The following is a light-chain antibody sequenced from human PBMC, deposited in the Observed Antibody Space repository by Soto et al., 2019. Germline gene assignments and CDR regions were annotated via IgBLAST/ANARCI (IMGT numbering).Light chain of an antibody. CDR1: SDDVGGYNY. CDR2: EVT. Sequence: QSALTQPASVSGSPGQSITISCTGTSDDVGGYNYVSWYQQHSGKAPKLIIYEVTNRPSGVSNRFSGSKSGNTASLTVSGLQAEDEADYYCSSYGGSYNYVFGTGTKLTVL. CDR3: SSYGGSYNYV. J-gene: IGLJ1*01. V-gene: IGLV2-14*03.